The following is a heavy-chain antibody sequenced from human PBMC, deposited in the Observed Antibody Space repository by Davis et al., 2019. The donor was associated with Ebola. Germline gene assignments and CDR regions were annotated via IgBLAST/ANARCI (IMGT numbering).Heavy chain of an antibody. J-gene: IGHJ6*04. V-gene: IGHV3-23*01. Sequence: GESLKISCEASGFNFNNYGMHWVRQAPGKGLEWVSAISGSGGSTYYADSVKGRFTISRDNSKNTLYLQMNSLRAEDTAVYYCAKGSIVGATRASYYYYGMDVWGKGTTVTVSS. CDR3: AKGSIVGATRASYYYYGMDV. D-gene: IGHD1-26*01. CDR2: ISGSGGST. CDR1: GFNFNNYG.